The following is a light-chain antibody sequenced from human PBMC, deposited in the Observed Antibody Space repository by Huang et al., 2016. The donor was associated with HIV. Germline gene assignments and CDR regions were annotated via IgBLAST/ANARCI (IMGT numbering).Light chain of an antibody. CDR2: EAS. J-gene: IGKJ5*01. CDR1: QSVSSY. CDR3: QQRRNWPEIT. V-gene: IGKV3-11*01. Sequence: EIVLTQSPATLSLSPGERATLSCRASQSVSSYLAWYQQKPGQAPRLLIYEASNRATGIPARFSGSGSGTDFTLTITSLEPEDFAVYYCQQRRNWPEITFGQGTRLEMK.